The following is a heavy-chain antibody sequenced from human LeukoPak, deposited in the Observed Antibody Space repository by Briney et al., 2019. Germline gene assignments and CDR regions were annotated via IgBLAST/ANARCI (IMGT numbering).Heavy chain of an antibody. CDR3: ARVLRFLEWSPSGYDY. V-gene: IGHV4-59*01. Sequence: NPSETLSLTCTVSGGSISNYYWSWIRQPPGKGLEWIGYIHYSGSTNYNPSLKSRVTISVDTSKNQFSLKLRSVTAADTAVYYCARVLRFLEWSPSGYDYWGQGTLVTVSS. D-gene: IGHD3-3*01. CDR1: GGSISNYY. J-gene: IGHJ4*02. CDR2: IHYSGST.